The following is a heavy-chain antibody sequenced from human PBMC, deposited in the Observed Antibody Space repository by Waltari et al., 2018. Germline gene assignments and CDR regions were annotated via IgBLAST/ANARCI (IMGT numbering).Heavy chain of an antibody. CDR3: ARLGHGEDSSSIWYFDL. Sequence: QVQLQESGPGLVKPSETLSLTCAGSGSSIRRGYYCGWIRQPPGKGLEWIGSIYHSGSTYYNPALKSRVTISVDTSKNQFSLKLSSVTAADTAMYYCARLGHGEDSSSIWYFDLWGRGTLVTVSS. CDR2: IYHSGST. J-gene: IGHJ2*01. V-gene: IGHV4-38-2*01. D-gene: IGHD6-6*01. CDR1: GSSIRRGYY.